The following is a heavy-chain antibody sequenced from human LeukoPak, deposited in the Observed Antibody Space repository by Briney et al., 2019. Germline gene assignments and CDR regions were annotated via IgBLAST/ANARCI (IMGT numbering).Heavy chain of an antibody. CDR2: ISGSGGST. J-gene: IGHJ3*02. V-gene: IGHV3-23*01. CDR1: GFTFSSYA. Sequence: PGGSLRLSCAASGFTFSSYAMSWVRQAPGKGLEWVSAISGSGGSTYYADSVKGRFTISRDNSKNTLYLQMNSLRAEDTAVCYCAKDYCSSTSCPGAFDIWGQGTMVTVPS. CDR3: AKDYCSSTSCPGAFDI. D-gene: IGHD2-2*01.